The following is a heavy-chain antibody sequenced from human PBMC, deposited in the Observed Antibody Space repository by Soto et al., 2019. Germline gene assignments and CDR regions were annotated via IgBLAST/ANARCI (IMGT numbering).Heavy chain of an antibody. Sequence: GGSLRLSCAASGFTVSSNYMNWVRQAPGKGLEWVSVIFDYGSTYYADSVKGRFTIFRDNSKNTLYLQMNSLRADDTAVYYCARGPQSGDTPMVRSYFDSCGQGTLVTVSS. V-gene: IGHV3-53*01. CDR2: IFDYGST. J-gene: IGHJ4*02. CDR3: ARGPQSGDTPMVRSYFDS. CDR1: GFTVSSNY. D-gene: IGHD5-18*01.